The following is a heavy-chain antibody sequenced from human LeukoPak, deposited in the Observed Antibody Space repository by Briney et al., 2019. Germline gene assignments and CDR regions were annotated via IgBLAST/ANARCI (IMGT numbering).Heavy chain of an antibody. CDR2: IYGAGST. CDR3: ARVHRGYSYGRLDY. V-gene: IGHV3-53*05. D-gene: IGHD5-18*01. J-gene: IGHJ4*02. CDR1: GFTVSDNY. Sequence: GGSLILSCAASGFTVSDNYMSWVRQAPGKGLEWVSLIYGAGSTYYADSVKGRFTISRDNSKNTVFLEMSSLRPEDTAVYYCARVHRGYSYGRLDYWGQGTLVTVSS.